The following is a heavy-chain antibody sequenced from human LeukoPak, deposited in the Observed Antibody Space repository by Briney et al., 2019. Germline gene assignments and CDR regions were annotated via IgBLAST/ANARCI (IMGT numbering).Heavy chain of an antibody. CDR2: IWYDGSNK. Sequence: GGSLGLSCAASGFTFSSYGMHGVRQAPGKGLEWVAVIWYDGSNKYYADSVKGRFTISRDNSKNTLYLQMNSLRAEDTAVYYCARDPGYIALGYYYYYGMDVWGQGTTVTVSS. J-gene: IGHJ6*02. D-gene: IGHD2-2*02. CDR3: ARDPGYIALGYYYYYGMDV. V-gene: IGHV3-33*01. CDR1: GFTFSSYG.